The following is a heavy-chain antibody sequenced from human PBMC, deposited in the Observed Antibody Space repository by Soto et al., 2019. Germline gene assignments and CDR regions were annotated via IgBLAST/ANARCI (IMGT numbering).Heavy chain of an antibody. V-gene: IGHV3-23*01. J-gene: IGHJ1*01. CDR2: ISANGGRA. D-gene: IGHD6-19*01. CDR3: ASWVIALGGTGYFRH. Sequence: EAQLLESGGDLIQPGGSLTLSCAASGFTFASHAMSWVRQAPGKGLEWVSGISANGGRANYADSVKGRFSLSRDNFKNTMFLQMDSLTAEDTAIYYCASWVIALGGTGYFRHWGQGTLVTVSS. CDR1: GFTFASHA.